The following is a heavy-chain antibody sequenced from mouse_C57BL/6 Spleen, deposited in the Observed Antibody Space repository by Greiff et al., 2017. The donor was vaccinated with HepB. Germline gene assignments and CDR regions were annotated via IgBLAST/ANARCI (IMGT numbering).Heavy chain of an antibody. V-gene: IGHV1-62-2*01. CDR2: FYPGSGSI. Sequence: VQLQQSGAELVKPGASVKLSCKASGYTFTECTIHWVKQRSGQGLEWIGWFYPGSGSIKYNEKFKDKATLTADKSSSTVYMELSRLTSEDSAVYFCARHALYYDYESYAMDYWGQGTSVTVSS. CDR1: GYTFTECT. D-gene: IGHD2-4*01. J-gene: IGHJ4*01. CDR3: ARHALYYDYESYAMDY.